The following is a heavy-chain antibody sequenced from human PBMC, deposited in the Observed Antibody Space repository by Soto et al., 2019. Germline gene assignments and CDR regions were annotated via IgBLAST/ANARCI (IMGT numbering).Heavy chain of an antibody. D-gene: IGHD6-19*01. J-gene: IGHJ6*02. V-gene: IGHV3-15*01. CDR3: TTSALKPYYYYGMDV. CDR2: IKSKTDGGTT. Sequence: EVQLVESGGGLVKPGGSLRLSCAASGFTFSNAWMSWVRQAPGKGLEWVGRIKSKTDGGTTDYAAPVKGRFTISRDDSKNTLYLQMNSLKTEYTAVYYCTTSALKPYYYYGMDVWGQGTTVTVSS. CDR1: GFTFSNAW.